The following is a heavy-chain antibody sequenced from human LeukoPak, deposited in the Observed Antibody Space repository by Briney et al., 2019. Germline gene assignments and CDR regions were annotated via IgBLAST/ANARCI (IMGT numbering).Heavy chain of an antibody. V-gene: IGHV3-7*01. CDR3: ARPLRSSGWYFDY. D-gene: IGHD6-19*01. CDR1: GFTFSRYW. Sequence: GGSLRLSCAASGFTFSRYWMSWVRQAPGKGLEWVANIKQDGSEKYYVDSVKGRFTISRDNAKNSLYLQMNSLRAEDTAVYYCARPLRSSGWYFDYWGQGTLVTVSS. CDR2: IKQDGSEK. J-gene: IGHJ4*02.